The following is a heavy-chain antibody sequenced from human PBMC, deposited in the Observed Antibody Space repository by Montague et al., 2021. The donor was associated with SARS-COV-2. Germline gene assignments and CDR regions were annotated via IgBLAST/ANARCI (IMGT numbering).Heavy chain of an antibody. Sequence: SGTLSLTCAVYGGSFSGYYRTWIHQSPGKGLEWIAEINHSGTTNYNFNPSLRSRVTISVDTSKSQFSLKLTSVTAADTGVYYCARWDPQTLTLIGLRGKSASDYWGQGTLVTVSS. V-gene: IGHV4-34*01. CDR2: INHSGTT. CDR3: ARWDPQTLTLIGLRGKSASDY. CDR1: GGSFSGYY. D-gene: IGHD4-23*01. J-gene: IGHJ4*02.